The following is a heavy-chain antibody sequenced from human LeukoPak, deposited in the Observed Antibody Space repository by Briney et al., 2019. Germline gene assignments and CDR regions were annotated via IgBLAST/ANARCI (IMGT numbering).Heavy chain of an antibody. CDR1: GYTFSRSD. CDR2: ISGYNGNT. Sequence: ASVKVSCKASGYTFSRSDISWVRQAPGQGLEWMGWISGYNGNTNNAQKFQGRVTMTTDTSTNTAYMELRNLRSDDTAVYYCARDRSCSSTSCYFDPWGQGTPVTVSS. CDR3: ARDRSCSSTSCYFDP. V-gene: IGHV1-18*01. D-gene: IGHD2-2*01. J-gene: IGHJ5*02.